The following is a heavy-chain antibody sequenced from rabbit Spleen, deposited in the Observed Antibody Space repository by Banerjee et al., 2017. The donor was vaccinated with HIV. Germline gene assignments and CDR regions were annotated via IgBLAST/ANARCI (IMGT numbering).Heavy chain of an antibody. D-gene: IGHD4-2*01. V-gene: IGHV1S40*01. CDR2: IWSGSSGTT. CDR1: GFSFSSSAW. J-gene: IGHJ4*01. Sequence: QSLEESGGDLVKPGASLTLTCTASGFSFSSSAWICWVRQAPGKGLEWIACIWSGSSGTTYYANWAKGRFTISKTSSTTVTLQMTSLTAADTATYFCARGTGVAGYDNPARGFSLWGQGTLVTVS. CDR3: ARGTGVAGYDNPARGFSL.